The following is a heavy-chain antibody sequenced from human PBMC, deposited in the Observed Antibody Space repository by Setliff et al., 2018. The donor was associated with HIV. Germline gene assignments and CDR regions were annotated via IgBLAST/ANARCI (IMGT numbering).Heavy chain of an antibody. J-gene: IGHJ5*02. D-gene: IGHD6-19*01. CDR3: TADRASVWYGH. CDR2: VSYAGTT. Sequence: NPSETLSLTCTVSGDSSGINYWAWIRQPPGKGLEWIGSVSYAGTTYYNPSLEGRVSMSFDSSKSQFSLRLRSMAAADAATYYCTADRASVWYGHWGQGTLVTVSS. V-gene: IGHV4-59*04. CDR1: GDSSGINY.